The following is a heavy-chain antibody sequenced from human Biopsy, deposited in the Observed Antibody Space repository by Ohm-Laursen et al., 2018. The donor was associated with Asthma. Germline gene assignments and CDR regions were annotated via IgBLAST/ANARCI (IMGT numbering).Heavy chain of an antibody. CDR1: GFAVSRDH. CDR3: ARGDSSNWSHYYFDY. Sequence: GTLSLTCAASGFAVSRDHMFWVRQAPGKGLEWVSVIYSGGTSHTADSVRGRFPISRDYSKNTLYLQMHSLRAEDTAVYYCARGDSSNWSHYYFDYWGQGTLVTVSS. CDR2: IYSGGTS. V-gene: IGHV3-53*01. D-gene: IGHD3-22*01. J-gene: IGHJ4*02.